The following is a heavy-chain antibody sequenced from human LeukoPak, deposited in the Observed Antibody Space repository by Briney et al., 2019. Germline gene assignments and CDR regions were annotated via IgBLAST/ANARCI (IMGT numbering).Heavy chain of an antibody. Sequence: GRSLRLSCAASGFTFSSYVMHWVRQAPGKGLEWVAFISYDGSNKYYADSVRGRFTISRDNSKNTLYLQMNSLRAEDTAVYYCARDPPPDFWSGYYHYYYYMDVWGKGTTVTVSS. D-gene: IGHD3-3*01. J-gene: IGHJ6*03. CDR3: ARDPPPDFWSGYYHYYYYMDV. CDR1: GFTFSSYV. V-gene: IGHV3-30*04. CDR2: ISYDGSNK.